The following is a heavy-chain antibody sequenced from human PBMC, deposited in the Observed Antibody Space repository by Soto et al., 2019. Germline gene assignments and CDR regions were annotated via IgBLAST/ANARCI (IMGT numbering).Heavy chain of an antibody. J-gene: IGHJ3*01. D-gene: IGHD3-22*01. CDR3: ARVVYFDRSAYGL. CDR1: GFSFIGYN. V-gene: IGHV3-21*01. CDR2: ISGDSNYI. Sequence: GWSLRLACASSGFSFIGYNMNWVRQAPGKGLEWVSSISGDSNYIYYADSVQGRFTISRDNAKNSVYLQMNSLRAEDTAVYYCARVVYFDRSAYGLWGQGTMVTVSS.